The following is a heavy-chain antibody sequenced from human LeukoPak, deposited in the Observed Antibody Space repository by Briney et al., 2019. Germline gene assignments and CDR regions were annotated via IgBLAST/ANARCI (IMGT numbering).Heavy chain of an antibody. CDR3: AKGVPGYSSGWSYFHH. Sequence: PGGCLRLSCAVSGFTITSYAMFGVRQAPGKGMVWVSGINGNTGNTCYADSVQGRFSSSRDYSKKSLCLHMNSLRDDDTAMYYCAKGVPGYSSGWSYFHHWGQGTLVTVFS. D-gene: IGHD6-19*01. CDR2: INGNTGNT. CDR1: GFTITSYA. J-gene: IGHJ1*01. V-gene: IGHV3-23*01.